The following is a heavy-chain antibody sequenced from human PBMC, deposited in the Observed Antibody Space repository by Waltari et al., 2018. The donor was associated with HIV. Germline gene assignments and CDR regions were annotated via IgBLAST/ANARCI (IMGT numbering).Heavy chain of an antibody. D-gene: IGHD5-18*01. CDR1: GFYFGDYP. V-gene: IGHV3-49*03. Sequence: EVQLVESGGGLVQPGRSLRLSCIASGFYFGDYPMLWFRQAPGKGLEWVGFIRSKGYGGTTEYAGSVEGRFTISRDDSKSIAYLQMNSLKTEDTCVYYCTRARGYNYGYSDYWGQGTLVTVSS. CDR3: TRARGYNYGYSDY. J-gene: IGHJ4*02. CDR2: IRSKGYGGTT.